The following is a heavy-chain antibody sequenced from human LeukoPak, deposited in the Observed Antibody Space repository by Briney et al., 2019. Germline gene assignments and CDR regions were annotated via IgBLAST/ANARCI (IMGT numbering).Heavy chain of an antibody. V-gene: IGHV3-74*01. Sequence: GGSLRHSCAASGFTFSSYWMHWVRQAPGKGLVSVSRINSDGSSTSYADSVKGRFTISRDNAKNTLYLQMNSLRAEDTAVYYCAREVIVVVPAAINWFDPWGQGTLVTVSS. CDR1: GFTFSSYW. J-gene: IGHJ5*02. CDR3: AREVIVVVPAAINWFDP. CDR2: INSDGSST. D-gene: IGHD2-2*01.